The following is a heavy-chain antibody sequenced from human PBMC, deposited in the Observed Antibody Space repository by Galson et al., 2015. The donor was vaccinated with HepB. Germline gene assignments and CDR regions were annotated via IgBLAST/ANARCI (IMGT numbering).Heavy chain of an antibody. CDR2: IDGSSGST. V-gene: IGHV3-23*01. J-gene: IGHJ5*02. D-gene: IGHD5-24*01. CDR1: GFTFSSYD. CDR3: AKSMATGGRNWFDP. Sequence: SLRLPCAASGFTFSSYDMSWVRQAPGKGLEWVSGIDGSSGSTYYADSVRGRFTVSRDNSKDTLHLQMSSLRAEDTAVYYCAKSMATGGRNWFDPWGPGTLVTVSS.